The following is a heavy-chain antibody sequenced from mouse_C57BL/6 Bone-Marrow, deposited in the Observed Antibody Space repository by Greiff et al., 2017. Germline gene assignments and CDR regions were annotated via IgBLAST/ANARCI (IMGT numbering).Heavy chain of an antibody. Sequence: VQLQQPGAELVRPGTSVKLSCKASGYTFTSYWMHWVKQRPGQGLEWIGVIAPSDSYTNYNQKFKGKATLTVDTSSSTAYMQLSSLTSEDSAVYYCARFYYGSSMFAYWGQGTLVTVSA. CDR3: ARFYYGSSMFAY. CDR1: GYTFTSYW. J-gene: IGHJ3*01. D-gene: IGHD1-1*01. V-gene: IGHV1-59*01. CDR2: IAPSDSYT.